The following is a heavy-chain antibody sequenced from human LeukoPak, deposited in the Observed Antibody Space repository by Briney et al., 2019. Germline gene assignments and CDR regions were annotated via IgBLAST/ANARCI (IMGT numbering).Heavy chain of an antibody. J-gene: IGHJ4*02. CDR1: GFTFGDYA. Sequence: GGSLRLSCTASGFTFGDYAMSWFRQAPGKGLEWVSSVSTSGGDTYNADSVKGRFTISRDNSKNTLYLQMNSLRAEDTAVYYCGKGRTGYSYGYGIDSWGQGTLVTVSS. CDR3: GKGRTGYSYGYGIDS. D-gene: IGHD5-18*01. CDR2: VSTSGGDT. V-gene: IGHV3-23*01.